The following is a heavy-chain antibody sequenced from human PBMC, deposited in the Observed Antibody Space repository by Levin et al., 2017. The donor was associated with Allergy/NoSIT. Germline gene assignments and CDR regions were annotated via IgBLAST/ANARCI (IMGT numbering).Heavy chain of an antibody. CDR2: IYYSGST. Sequence: SQTLSLTCTVSGGSISSGGYYWSWIRQHPGKGLEWIGYIYYSGSTYYNPSLKSRVTISVDTSKNQFSLKLSSVTAADTAVYYCARGSSGGPIAVAGTTAFDIWGQGTMITVSS. J-gene: IGHJ3*02. V-gene: IGHV4-31*03. D-gene: IGHD6-19*01. CDR3: ARGSSGGPIAVAGTTAFDI. CDR1: GGSISSGGYY.